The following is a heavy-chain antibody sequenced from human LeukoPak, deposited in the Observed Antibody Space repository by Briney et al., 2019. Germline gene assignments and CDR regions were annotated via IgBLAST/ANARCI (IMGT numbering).Heavy chain of an antibody. CDR2: ISGSGGST. J-gene: IGHJ4*02. CDR1: GFTFSSYA. D-gene: IGHD3-16*01. V-gene: IGHV3-23*01. CDR3: AKGSLMITFGGAYFDY. Sequence: PGGSLRLSCAASGFTFSSYAMSWVRQAPGKGLEWVSAISGSGGSTYYADSVKGRFTISRDNSKNTLYLQMNSLRDEDTAVYYCAKGSLMITFGGAYFDYWGQGTLVTVSS.